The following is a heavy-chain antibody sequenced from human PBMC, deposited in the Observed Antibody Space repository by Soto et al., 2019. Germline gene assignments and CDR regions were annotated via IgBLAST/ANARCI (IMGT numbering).Heavy chain of an antibody. CDR1: GYTFTTYD. Sequence: QVQLVQSGAEVKKPGASVKVSCKASGYTFTTYDIYWVRQATGQGLEWMGWMNPNSGNTGYAQKFQGRVTIPGNTAISTAYMELSSLRSDDTAVYYCARRTTAWSAADYWGQGTLVTVSS. CDR2: MNPNSGNT. V-gene: IGHV1-8*01. CDR3: ARRTTAWSAADY. D-gene: IGHD2-21*02. J-gene: IGHJ4*02.